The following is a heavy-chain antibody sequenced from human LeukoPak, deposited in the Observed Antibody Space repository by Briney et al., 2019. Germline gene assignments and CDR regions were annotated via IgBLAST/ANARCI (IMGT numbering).Heavy chain of an antibody. Sequence: GASVKVSCKASGYTFTSYDINWVRQATGQGLEWMGWMNPNSGNTGYAQKFQGRVTMTRNTSISTAYMELSSLRSEDTAVYYCARGGIFGVVTLWAYYYYGMDVWGQGTTVTVSS. D-gene: IGHD3-3*01. CDR1: GYTFTSYD. CDR2: MNPNSGNT. CDR3: ARGGIFGVVTLWAYYYYGMDV. V-gene: IGHV1-8*01. J-gene: IGHJ6*02.